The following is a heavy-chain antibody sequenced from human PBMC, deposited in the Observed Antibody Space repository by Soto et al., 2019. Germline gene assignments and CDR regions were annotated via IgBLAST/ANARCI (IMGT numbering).Heavy chain of an antibody. CDR2: IFHGGNT. CDR1: GFFISSGNY. CDR3: ARARWYDAFDV. Sequence: SETLSLTCAVSGFFISSGNYWGWIRKPPGKGLEWIGSIFHGGNTYYNPSLKSRVTVSVDMSKNQFSLKLNSVTAADTAVYYCARARWYDAFDVWGQGTVVTVSS. J-gene: IGHJ3*01. V-gene: IGHV4-38-2*01. D-gene: IGHD2-15*01.